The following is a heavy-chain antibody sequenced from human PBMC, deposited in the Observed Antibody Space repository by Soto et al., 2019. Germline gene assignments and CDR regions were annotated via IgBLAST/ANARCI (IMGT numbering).Heavy chain of an antibody. D-gene: IGHD1-26*01. CDR1: GFTFSSYA. CDR2: VSVSGGST. J-gene: IGHJ4*02. V-gene: IGHV3-23*01. CDR3: AKTGYPGATTSLFDY. Sequence: EVQLLESGGGLVQPGGSLRLSCAASGFTFSSYAMSWVRQAPGKGLEWVSAVSVSGGSTYYADSVKGRFTISRDNTKNTLYLQMNSLRAEDTAVYYCAKTGYPGATTSLFDYWGQGTLVTVSS.